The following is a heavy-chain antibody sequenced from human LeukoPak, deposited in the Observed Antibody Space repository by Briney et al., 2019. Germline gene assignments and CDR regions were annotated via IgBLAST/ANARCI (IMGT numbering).Heavy chain of an antibody. CDR3: ARIGCSSTICYGNSVDP. D-gene: IGHD2-2*01. CDR1: GYTFTNYG. Sequence: ASVKVSCKASGYTFTNYGINWVRQAPGRGLEWMGWMSTFNGNTHYAQKLQGRVTLTTDTSTSTAYMELKSLTSDDTALYYCARIGCSSTICYGNSVDPWGQGTLVTVSS. J-gene: IGHJ5*02. V-gene: IGHV1-18*01. CDR2: MSTFNGNT.